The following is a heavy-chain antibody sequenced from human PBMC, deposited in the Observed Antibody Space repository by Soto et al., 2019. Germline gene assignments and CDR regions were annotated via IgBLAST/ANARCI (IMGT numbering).Heavy chain of an antibody. CDR3: VKDRFRPMVRGIKVAGGGGMDV. J-gene: IGHJ6*02. CDR1: GFTFSSYA. Sequence: EVQLLESGGGLVQPGGSLRLSCAASGFTFSSYAMSWVRQAPGKGLEWVSAISGSGGSTYYADSVKGRFTISRDNSKNTLYLQMNSLRAADTAVYYCVKDRFRPMVRGIKVAGGGGMDVWGQGTTVTVSS. V-gene: IGHV3-23*01. CDR2: ISGSGGST. D-gene: IGHD3-10*01.